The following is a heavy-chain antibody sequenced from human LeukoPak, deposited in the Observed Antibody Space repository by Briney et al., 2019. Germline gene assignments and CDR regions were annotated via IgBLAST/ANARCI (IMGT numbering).Heavy chain of an antibody. CDR2: IWYDGSKK. D-gene: IGHD6-13*01. Sequence: PGGSLRLSCAASGFTFSDYVMHWVRQAPGKGLEWVAVIWYDGSKKYYAESVKGRFTISRDNSKNTLYLQMNSLRADDTAVYYCVRGDSSSPYLLDFWGQGTLVPVSS. J-gene: IGHJ4*02. V-gene: IGHV3-33*01. CDR3: VRGDSSSPYLLDF. CDR1: GFTFSDYV.